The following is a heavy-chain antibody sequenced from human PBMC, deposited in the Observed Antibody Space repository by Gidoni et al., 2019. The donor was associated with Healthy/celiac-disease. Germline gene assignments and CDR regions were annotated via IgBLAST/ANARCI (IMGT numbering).Heavy chain of an antibody. CDR2: ISYDGSNK. Sequence: QVQLVESGGGVVQPGRSLRLSCAASGFTFSSYGMPWVRQAPGKGLEWVAVISYDGSNKYYADSVKGRFTISRDNSKNTLYLQMNSLRAEDTAVYYCAKGGGVQLWAGDYFDYWGQGTLVTVSS. CDR3: AKGGGVQLWAGDYFDY. V-gene: IGHV3-30*18. J-gene: IGHJ4*02. D-gene: IGHD5-18*01. CDR1: GFTFSSYG.